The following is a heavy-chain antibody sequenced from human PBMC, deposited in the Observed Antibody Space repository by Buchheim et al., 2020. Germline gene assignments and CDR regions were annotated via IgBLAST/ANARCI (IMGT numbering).Heavy chain of an antibody. CDR3: AKDMGIIAVAEY. Sequence: QVQLVESGGGVVQPGRSLRLSCAASGFTFSSYGMHWVRQAPGKGLEWVAVISYDGSNKYYADSVKGRFTLSRENSKKPLYLQMNSLRAEDTAVYYCAKDMGIIAVAEYWGQGTL. D-gene: IGHD6-19*01. J-gene: IGHJ4*02. CDR2: ISYDGSNK. V-gene: IGHV3-30*18. CDR1: GFTFSSYG.